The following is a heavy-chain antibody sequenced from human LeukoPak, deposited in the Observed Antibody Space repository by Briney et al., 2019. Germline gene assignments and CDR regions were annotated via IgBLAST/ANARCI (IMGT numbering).Heavy chain of an antibody. CDR2: ISSSSSYI. D-gene: IGHD3-10*02. J-gene: IGHJ4*02. CDR1: GFTFSNAW. Sequence: PGGSLRLSCAASGFTFSNAWMSWVRQAPGKGLEWVSSISSSSSYIYYADSVKGRFTISRDNAKNSLYLQMNSLRAEDTAVYYCARGTMFPYYFDYWGQGTLVTVSS. CDR3: ARGTMFPYYFDY. V-gene: IGHV3-21*01.